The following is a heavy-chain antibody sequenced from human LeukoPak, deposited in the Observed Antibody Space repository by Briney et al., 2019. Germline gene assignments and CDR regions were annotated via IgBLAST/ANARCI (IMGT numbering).Heavy chain of an antibody. CDR2: IWYDGSSK. CDR3: ARDIFKVVPAAIRGYYYYYYGMDV. V-gene: IGHV3-33*08. D-gene: IGHD2-2*02. CDR1: GFTFSSYG. J-gene: IGHJ6*02. Sequence: GGSLRLSCAASGFTFSSYGMHWVRQAPGKGLEWVAVIWYDGSSKYYADSVKGRFTISRDNSKNTLYLQMNSLRAEDTAVYYCARDIFKVVPAAIRGYYYYYYGMDVWGQGTTVTVSS.